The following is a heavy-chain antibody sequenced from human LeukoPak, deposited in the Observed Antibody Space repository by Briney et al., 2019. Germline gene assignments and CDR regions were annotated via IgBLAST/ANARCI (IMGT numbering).Heavy chain of an antibody. CDR3: ARGTPSGSLGAVY. J-gene: IGHJ4*02. Sequence: ASVKVSCKASEYTFASYDINWVRQSTGQGLEWMGWMNPNSGNTGFAQKFQGRLTMTRNTSINTAYMELSSLRSEDTAVYYCARGTPSGSLGAVYWGQGTLVTVSS. V-gene: IGHV1-8*01. D-gene: IGHD5-12*01. CDR2: MNPNSGNT. CDR1: EYTFASYD.